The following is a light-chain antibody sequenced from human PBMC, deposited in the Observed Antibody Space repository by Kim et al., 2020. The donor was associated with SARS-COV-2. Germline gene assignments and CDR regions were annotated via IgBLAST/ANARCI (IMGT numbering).Light chain of an antibody. CDR1: HGIGSW. J-gene: IGKJ1*01. Sequence: ASVVDRVTIACRASHGIGSWLAWYQQKPGKALKLLIYAASSLQSGVPSRFSGSGSGTDFTLTISSLQPEDFATYYCQQANSFPPTFVQVTKVEIK. CDR2: AAS. V-gene: IGKV1-12*01. CDR3: QQANSFPPT.